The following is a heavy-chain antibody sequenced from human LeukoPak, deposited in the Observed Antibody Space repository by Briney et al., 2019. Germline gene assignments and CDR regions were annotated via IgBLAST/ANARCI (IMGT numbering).Heavy chain of an antibody. CDR2: INHSGRT. Sequence: AETLSLTCAVYGGSFSGYYWSWLRQPPGKGLEWIGEINHSGRTNYTPSLKSPITISVDTSKNPFSLKLSSVTAADTAVYYCARETRVLRFLEWLPDNWFDPWGEGTLVTVSS. D-gene: IGHD3-3*01. J-gene: IGHJ5*02. CDR1: GGSFSGYY. CDR3: ARETRVLRFLEWLPDNWFDP. V-gene: IGHV4-34*01.